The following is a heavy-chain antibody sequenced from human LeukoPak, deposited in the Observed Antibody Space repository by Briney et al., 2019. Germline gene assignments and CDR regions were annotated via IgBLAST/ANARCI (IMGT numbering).Heavy chain of an antibody. J-gene: IGHJ4*02. CDR2: IYYSGST. CDR3: ARGGLRYSYVDY. CDR1: GGSISSSSYY. Sequence: SETLSLTCTVSGGSISSSSYYWGWIRQPPGKGLEWIGSIYYSGSTYYNPSLKSRVTISVDTSKNQFSLELSSVTAADTAVYYCARGGLRYSYVDYWGQGTLVTVSS. V-gene: IGHV4-39*07. D-gene: IGHD5-18*01.